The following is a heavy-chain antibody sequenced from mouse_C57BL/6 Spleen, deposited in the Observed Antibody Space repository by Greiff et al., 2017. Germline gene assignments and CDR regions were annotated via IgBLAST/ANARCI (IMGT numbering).Heavy chain of an antibody. J-gene: IGHJ1*03. CDR2: INPNNGGT. CDR3: ARRGGSDWYFDV. Sequence: EVKLQQSGPELVKPGASVKISCKASGYTFTDYYMNWVKQSHGKSLEWIGDINPNNGGTSYNQKFKGKATLTVDKSSSTAYMELRSLTSEDSAVYYCARRGGSDWYFDVWGTGTTVTVSS. D-gene: IGHD3-1*01. V-gene: IGHV1-26*01. CDR1: GYTFTDYY.